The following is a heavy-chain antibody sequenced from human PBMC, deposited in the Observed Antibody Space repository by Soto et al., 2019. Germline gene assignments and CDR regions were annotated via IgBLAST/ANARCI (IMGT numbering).Heavy chain of an antibody. V-gene: IGHV3-21*01. D-gene: IGHD1-1*01. Sequence: EVQLVESGGGLVKPGGSLRLSCAASGFTFSSYSMNWVRQAPGKGLEWVSSISSSSSYRYYADSVKGRFTISRDNAKNSLSLQMNRLRAEDTAVYDCARELERRGGWFDPWGQGTLVTVSS. CDR3: ARELERRGGWFDP. J-gene: IGHJ5*02. CDR2: ISSSSSYR. CDR1: GFTFSSYS.